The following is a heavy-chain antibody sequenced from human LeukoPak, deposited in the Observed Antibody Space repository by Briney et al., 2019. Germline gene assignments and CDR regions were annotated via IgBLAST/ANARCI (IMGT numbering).Heavy chain of an antibody. Sequence: GGSLRLSCAASGFTFSSFEMKWVRQAPGKGLEWVSYISSGGSTIYYADSVKGRFTISRDNAKNSLYLQMNSLRAEDTAVYYCARALIGYYFDYWGQGTLVTVSS. CDR2: ISSGGSTI. CDR1: GFTFSSFE. D-gene: IGHD2-8*01. CDR3: ARALIGYYFDY. V-gene: IGHV3-48*03. J-gene: IGHJ4*02.